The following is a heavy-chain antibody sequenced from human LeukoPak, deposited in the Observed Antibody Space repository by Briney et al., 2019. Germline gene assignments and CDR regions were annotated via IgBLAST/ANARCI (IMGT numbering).Heavy chain of an antibody. J-gene: IGHJ4*02. CDR2: IIPILGSA. CDR3: ATSSRAYSSTDY. Sequence: ASVKVSCKASGGTFSSYAISWVRQAPGQGLEWMGWIIPILGSANYAQSFQGRVTMTADESTSTAYMELSSLRSEDTAVYYCATSSRAYSSTDYWGQGTLVTVSS. V-gene: IGHV1-69*11. D-gene: IGHD6-13*01. CDR1: GGTFSSYA.